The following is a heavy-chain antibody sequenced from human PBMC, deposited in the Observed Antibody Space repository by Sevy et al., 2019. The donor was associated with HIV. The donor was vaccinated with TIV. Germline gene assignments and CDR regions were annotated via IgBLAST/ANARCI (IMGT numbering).Heavy chain of an antibody. J-gene: IGHJ6*02. CDR3: SWGSGIDYYEKGMDL. V-gene: IGHV3-21*04. CDR2: ISKSSSYI. D-gene: IGHD3-10*01. Sequence: GGSLRLSCAASGSSFESFAMNWVRQAPGKGLEWVAYISKSSSYIYYADSVKGRFTISRDNAKNSLFLQMNSLGAEDTAIYYCSWGSGIDYYEKGMDLWGQGTTVTVSS. CDR1: GSSFESFA.